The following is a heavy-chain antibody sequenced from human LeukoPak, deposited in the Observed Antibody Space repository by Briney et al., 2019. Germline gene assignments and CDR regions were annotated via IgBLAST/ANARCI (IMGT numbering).Heavy chain of an antibody. CDR3: ARETTTVVTLVHWYFDL. CDR1: GGSISSGSYY. Sequence: SQTLSLTCTVSGGSISSGSYYWSWIRQPAGKGLEWIGRIYTSGSTNYNPSLKSRVTISVDTSKNQFSLKLSSVTAADTAVYYCARETTTVVTLVHWYFDLWGRGTLVTVSS. V-gene: IGHV4-61*02. D-gene: IGHD4-23*01. J-gene: IGHJ2*01. CDR2: IYTSGST.